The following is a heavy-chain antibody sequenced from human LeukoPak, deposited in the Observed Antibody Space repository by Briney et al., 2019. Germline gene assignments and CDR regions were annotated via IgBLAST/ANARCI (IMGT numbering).Heavy chain of an antibody. Sequence: ASVKVSCKASGGTFSSYAISWVRQAPGQGLEWMGWINPNSGGTNYAQKFQGRVTMTRDTSISTAYMELRRLRSDDTAVYYCARDHYDSSAYFPDSWGQGTLVTVSS. D-gene: IGHD3-22*01. CDR2: INPNSGGT. CDR1: GGTFSSYA. J-gene: IGHJ4*02. CDR3: ARDHYDSSAYFPDS. V-gene: IGHV1-2*02.